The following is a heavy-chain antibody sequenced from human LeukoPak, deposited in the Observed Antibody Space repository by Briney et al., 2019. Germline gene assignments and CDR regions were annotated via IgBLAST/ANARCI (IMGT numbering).Heavy chain of an antibody. D-gene: IGHD2-2*01. CDR3: ASQSGAVQANYYYYMDV. CDR1: GGSFSGYY. Sequence: PSETLSLTCAVYGGSFSGYYWSWIRQPPGKGLEWIGEINHSGSTNYNPSLKSRVTISVDTSKNQFSLKLSSVTAADTAVYYCASQSGAVQANYYYYMDVWGKGTTVTVSS. CDR2: INHSGST. J-gene: IGHJ6*03. V-gene: IGHV4-34*01.